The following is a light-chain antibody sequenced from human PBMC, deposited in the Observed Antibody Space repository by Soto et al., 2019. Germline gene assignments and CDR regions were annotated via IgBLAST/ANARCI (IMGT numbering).Light chain of an antibody. CDR1: TSNIGTNF. CDR3: NSYTSSSTWV. J-gene: IGLJ3*02. V-gene: IGLV1-44*01. Sequence: QSVLTQPPSASGTPGQRVTISCSGATSNIGTNFVYWYQQFPGTAPKLLLYFDSQRPSGVPDRFSGSRSGTSASLAISGLQAEDEADYYCNSYTSSSTWVFGGGTKLTVL. CDR2: FDS.